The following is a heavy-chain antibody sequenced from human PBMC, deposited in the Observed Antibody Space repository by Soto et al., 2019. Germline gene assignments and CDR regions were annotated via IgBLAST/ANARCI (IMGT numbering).Heavy chain of an antibody. J-gene: IGHJ4*02. CDR3: ARHGSYYYDSSGYYFDY. D-gene: IGHD3-22*01. Sequence: SETLSLTCTVSGGSISSYYWSWIRQPPGKGLEWIGYIYYSGSTNYNPSLKSRVPISVDTSKNKSSLKLSSVTAADTAVYYCARHGSYYYDSSGYYFDYWGQGTLVTVSS. CDR1: GGSISSYY. V-gene: IGHV4-59*08. CDR2: IYYSGST.